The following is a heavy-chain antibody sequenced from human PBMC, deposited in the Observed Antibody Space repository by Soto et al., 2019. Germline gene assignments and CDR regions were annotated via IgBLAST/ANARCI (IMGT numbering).Heavy chain of an antibody. CDR2: ITGSGRST. J-gene: IGHJ2*01. V-gene: IGHV3-23*01. CDR3: AKGSVRLFFRAEQGIRDL. D-gene: IGHD3-3*01. Sequence: WVRQDPGKGLEWDSAITGSGRSTYYADSVKGRFSISRDNAKTTMYLHMNSLRAEDTALYYCAKGSVRLFFRAEQGIRDL.